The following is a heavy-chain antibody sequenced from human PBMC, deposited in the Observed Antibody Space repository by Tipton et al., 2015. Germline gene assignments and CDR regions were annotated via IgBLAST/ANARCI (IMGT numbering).Heavy chain of an antibody. D-gene: IGHD3-22*01. J-gene: IGHJ5*01. CDR1: GGTLDNYI. CDR3: ARVASGGYYDS. V-gene: IGHV1-69*06. Sequence: QSGPEVKKPGSSMKVSCKASGGTLDNYIINWVRQAPGQGLEWVGGILPIFDTGNYAQKFQGRVTITADKSTSTAYMEVSSLRSDDTAVYFCARVASGGYYDSWGQGTLVTVSS. CDR2: ILPIFDTG.